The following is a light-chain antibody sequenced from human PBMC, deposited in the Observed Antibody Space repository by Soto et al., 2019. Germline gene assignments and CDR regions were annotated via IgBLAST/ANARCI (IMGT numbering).Light chain of an antibody. CDR2: AAS. V-gene: IGKV1-39*01. J-gene: IGKJ1*01. CDR1: QSSSNH. CDR3: QQSYSSPPT. Sequence: DIQMTQSPSSLSASVEDRVIITCRASQSSSNHLNWYQQKPGQAPKLLIFAASSLQSGVTSRFSGSRSGPDFTLTISSMQREDFATYYCQQSYSSPPTFGQGTKVEIK.